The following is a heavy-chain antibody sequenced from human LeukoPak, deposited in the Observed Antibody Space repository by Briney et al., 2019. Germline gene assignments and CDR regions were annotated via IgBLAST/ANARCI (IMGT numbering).Heavy chain of an antibody. CDR1: GGTFSSYA. J-gene: IGHJ6*02. Sequence: ASVKVSCKASGGTFSSYAISWVRQAPGQGLEWMGGNIPIFGTANYAQKFQGRVTITADESTSTAYMELSSLRSEDTAVYYCASRQLRFGDHYGMDVWGQGTTVTVSS. CDR3: ASRQLRFGDHYGMDV. D-gene: IGHD3-3*01. CDR2: NIPIFGTA. V-gene: IGHV1-69*13.